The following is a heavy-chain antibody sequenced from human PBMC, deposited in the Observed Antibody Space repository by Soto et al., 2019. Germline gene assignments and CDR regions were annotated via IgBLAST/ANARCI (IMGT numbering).Heavy chain of an antibody. Sequence: QVQLVQSGAEVKKPGASVRVSCKASGYTFTRSGITWVRQAPGQGLEWMGWMSSENGNTNYAQNLQGRITMTTDTSTSTAYMDLRSLRSDDTAVYYWARVGDSSGWYHFDLWGRGTLVTVSS. J-gene: IGHJ4*02. CDR3: ARVGDSSGWYHFDL. D-gene: IGHD6-19*01. V-gene: IGHV1-18*01. CDR1: GYTFTRSG. CDR2: MSSENGNT.